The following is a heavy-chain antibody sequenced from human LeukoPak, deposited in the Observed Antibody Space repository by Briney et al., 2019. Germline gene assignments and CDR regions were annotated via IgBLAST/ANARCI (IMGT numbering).Heavy chain of an antibody. CDR3: ARENGYNFFDY. CDR2: IWYDGSNK. J-gene: IGHJ4*02. V-gene: IGHV3-33*01. CDR1: GFTFSSYG. Sequence: GRSLRLSCAASGFTFSSYGMHWVRQAPGKGLEWVAVIWYDGSNKYYADSVKGRLTISRDNSKNTLYLQMNSLRAEDTAVYYCARENGYNFFDYWGQGTLVTVSS. D-gene: IGHD5-24*01.